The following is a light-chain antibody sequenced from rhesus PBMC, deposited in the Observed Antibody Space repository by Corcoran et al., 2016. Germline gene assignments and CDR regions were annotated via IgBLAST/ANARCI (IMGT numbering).Light chain of an antibody. CDR3: QQHDNSPRA. CDR1: QGISNW. Sequence: DIQMTQSPSSLSASVGDRVTITCRASQGISNWLAWYQQKPGKAPKLLIYRASNLETGVPSRFSGSGSGTYFTLTISSLQPEDIATYYCQQHDNSPRAFGQGTKVEIK. CDR2: RAS. J-gene: IGKJ1*01. V-gene: IGKV1-69*01.